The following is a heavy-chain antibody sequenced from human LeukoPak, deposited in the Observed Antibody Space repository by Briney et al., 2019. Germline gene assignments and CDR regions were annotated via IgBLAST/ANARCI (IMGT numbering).Heavy chain of an antibody. CDR2: ISYDGSNK. CDR3: AKARYDGEVMIAATDY. J-gene: IGHJ4*02. D-gene: IGHD2-15*01. V-gene: IGHV3-30*18. CDR1: GFTFSSYG. Sequence: GGSLRLSCAASGFTFSSYGMHWVRQAPGKGLEWVAFISYDGSNKYYADSVKGRFTISRDNSKNALYLQMNNLRADDTAVYYCAKARYDGEVMIAATDYWGQGTLVTVSS.